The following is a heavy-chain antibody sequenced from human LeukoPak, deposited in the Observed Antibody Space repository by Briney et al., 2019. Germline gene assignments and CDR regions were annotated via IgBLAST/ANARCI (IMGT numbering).Heavy chain of an antibody. CDR1: GYSFTGYW. V-gene: IGHV5-51*01. D-gene: IGHD2-8*01. Sequence: GESLKISCQGFGYSFTGYWIAWVRQMPGKGMEWMGIIYPGDSDTRYSPAFQGQVTISADKSIDTAYLQWSSLKASDTAMYYCARRKGHDFNNGGYIFDYWGQGSLVTVSS. CDR3: ARRKGHDFNNGGYIFDY. J-gene: IGHJ4*02. CDR2: IYPGDSDT.